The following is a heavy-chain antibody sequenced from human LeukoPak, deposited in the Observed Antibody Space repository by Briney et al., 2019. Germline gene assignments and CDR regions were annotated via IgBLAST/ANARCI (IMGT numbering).Heavy chain of an antibody. Sequence: GASVKVSCKASGYTFTSYAISWVPQAPGHRLQWMGWISAYNGNTNYAQKLQGRVTMTTDTSTSTAYMELRSLRSDDTAVYYCARDRQEYGDDGFGNYYYGMDVWGQGTTVTVSS. D-gene: IGHD4-17*01. CDR3: ARDRQEYGDDGFGNYYYGMDV. V-gene: IGHV1-18*01. CDR2: ISAYNGNT. J-gene: IGHJ6*02. CDR1: GYTFTSYA.